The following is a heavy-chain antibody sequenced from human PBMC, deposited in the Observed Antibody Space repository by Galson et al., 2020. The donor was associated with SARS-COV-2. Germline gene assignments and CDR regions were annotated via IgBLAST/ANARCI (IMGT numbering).Heavy chain of an antibody. CDR1: GGSISSSNYY. D-gene: IGHD6-19*01. Sequence: SETLSLTCTVSGGSISSSNYYWGWIRQPPGKGLEWIGTIYYSGSTYYSPSLKSRVTISIDTSKSQFSLKLDSVTAADTAVYYCARHVKWSGKAVAAQVDYWGQGTLVTVSS. J-gene: IGHJ4*02. CDR3: ARHVKWSGKAVAAQVDY. CDR2: IYYSGST. V-gene: IGHV4-39*01.